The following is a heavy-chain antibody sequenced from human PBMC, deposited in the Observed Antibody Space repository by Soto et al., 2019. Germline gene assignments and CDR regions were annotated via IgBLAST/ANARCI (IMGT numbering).Heavy chain of an antibody. Sequence: PGGSLRLSCAASGFTFSSYAMHWVRQAPGKGLEWVAVISYDGSNKYYADSVKGRFTISRDNSKNTLYLQMNSLRAEDTAVYYRARDLRGGRDGYDNIYYYGMDVWGQGTTVTVSS. D-gene: IGHD5-12*01. CDR1: GFTFSSYA. V-gene: IGHV3-30-3*01. CDR3: ARDLRGGRDGYDNIYYYGMDV. J-gene: IGHJ6*02. CDR2: ISYDGSNK.